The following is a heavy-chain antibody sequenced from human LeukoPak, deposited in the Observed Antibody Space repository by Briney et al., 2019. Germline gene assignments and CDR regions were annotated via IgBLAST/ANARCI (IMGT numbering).Heavy chain of an antibody. J-gene: IGHJ5*02. CDR3: ARDLSTVTTPKNWFDP. Sequence: GASVKVSCKASGGTFSSYAISWVRQAPGQGLEWMGRIIPIFGIANYAQKFQGRVTITADKSTSTAYMELSSLRSEDTAVYYCARDLSTVTTPKNWFDPWGQGILVTVSS. CDR1: GGTFSSYA. CDR2: IIPIFGIA. D-gene: IGHD4-17*01. V-gene: IGHV1-69*04.